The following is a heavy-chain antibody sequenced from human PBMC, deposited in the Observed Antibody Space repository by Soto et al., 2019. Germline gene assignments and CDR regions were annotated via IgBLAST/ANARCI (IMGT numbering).Heavy chain of an antibody. CDR3: ASSRGTGSYFSHDY. CDR1: GFTFSSYS. CDR2: ISSSSSYI. V-gene: IGHV3-21*01. Sequence: EVQLVESGGGLVKPGGSLRLSCAASGFTFSSYSMNWVRQAPGKGLEWVSSISSSSSYIYYADSVKGRFTISRDNAKNSLYLQMNSLRAEDTAVYYCASSRGTGSYFSHDYWGQGTLVTVSS. J-gene: IGHJ4*02. D-gene: IGHD3-10*01.